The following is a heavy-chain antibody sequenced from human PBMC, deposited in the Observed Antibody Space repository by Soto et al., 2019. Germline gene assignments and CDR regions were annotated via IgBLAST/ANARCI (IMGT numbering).Heavy chain of an antibody. Sequence: SETLSLTCTVSGGSISSYYWSWIRQPPGKGLEWIGYIYYSGSTNYNPSLKSRVTISVDTSKNQFSLKLSSVTAADTAVYYCARATYPGWFDPWGQGTLVTVSS. CDR1: GGSISSYY. J-gene: IGHJ5*02. V-gene: IGHV4-59*01. CDR3: ARATYPGWFDP. CDR2: IYYSGST.